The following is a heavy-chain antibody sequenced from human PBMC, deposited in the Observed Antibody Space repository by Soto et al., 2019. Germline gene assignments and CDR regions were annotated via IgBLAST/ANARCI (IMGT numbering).Heavy chain of an antibody. Sequence: ASETLSLTRTFSGGSISSGDYYWGWIRQPPGKGLEWIGYIYYSGSTYYNPSLKSRVTISVDTSKNQFSLKLSSVTAADTAVYYCARSSGSGSYYKENWFDPWGQGTLVTVSS. J-gene: IGHJ5*02. D-gene: IGHD3-10*01. V-gene: IGHV4-30-4*01. CDR3: ARSSGSGSYYKENWFDP. CDR1: GGSISSGDYY. CDR2: IYYSGST.